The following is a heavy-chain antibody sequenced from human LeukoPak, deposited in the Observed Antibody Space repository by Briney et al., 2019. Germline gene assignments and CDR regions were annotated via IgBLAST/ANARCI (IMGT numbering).Heavy chain of an antibody. CDR1: EFAFESFT. CDR3: AKGLFSAYDKYLDS. D-gene: IGHD5-12*01. CDR2: ISDTGRDI. V-gene: IGHV3-21*04. J-gene: IGHJ4*02. Sequence: GGSLRLSCAGSEFAFESFTMTWVRQAPGKGLEWVSLISDTGRDINYADSVRGRFTISIDNTKNSLFLQMDRLRVEDTAIYYCAKGLFSAYDKYLDSWGQGTLVTVSS.